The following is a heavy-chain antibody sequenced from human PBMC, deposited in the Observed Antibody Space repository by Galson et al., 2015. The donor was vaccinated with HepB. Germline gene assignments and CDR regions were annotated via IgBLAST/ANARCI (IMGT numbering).Heavy chain of an antibody. CDR3: AKGSGYSRVDYIGADYYVMYV. CDR1: GFTFSLYA. Sequence: SLRLSCAASGFTFSLYAMHWVRQSPGKGLEWVSIISGSGGGTNYADSVKGRFTISRDNSKNTLFLDMNSLRDEDTAAYYCAKGSGYSRVDYIGADYYVMYVWGQGTTVTVSS. V-gene: IGHV3-23*01. D-gene: IGHD1-26*01. J-gene: IGHJ6*02. CDR2: ISGSGGGT.